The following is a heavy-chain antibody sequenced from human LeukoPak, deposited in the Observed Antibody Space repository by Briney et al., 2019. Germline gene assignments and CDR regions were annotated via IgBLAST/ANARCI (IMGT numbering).Heavy chain of an antibody. D-gene: IGHD2-2*01. Sequence: ASVKVSCKASGYTFTGYYMHWVRQAPGQGLEWMGWINPNSGGTNYAQKFQGRVTMTRDTSTSTAYMELSRLRSDDTAVYYCAREEYQLQSYYFDYWGQGTLVTVSS. CDR2: INPNSGGT. CDR3: AREEYQLQSYYFDY. V-gene: IGHV1-2*02. CDR1: GYTFTGYY. J-gene: IGHJ4*02.